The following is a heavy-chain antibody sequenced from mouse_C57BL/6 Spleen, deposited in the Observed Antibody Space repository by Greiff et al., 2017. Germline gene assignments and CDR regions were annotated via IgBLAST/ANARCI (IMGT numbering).Heavy chain of an antibody. CDR2: INPSTGGT. J-gene: IGHJ2*01. Sequence: EVQLVESGPELVKPGASVKISCKASGYSFTGYYMNWVKQSPEKSLEWIGEINPSTGGTTYNQKFKAKATLTVDKSSSTAYMQLKSLTSEDSAVYYCARDSSGYGYWGQGTTLTVSS. V-gene: IGHV1-42*01. CDR1: GYSFTGYY. CDR3: ARDSSGYGY. D-gene: IGHD3-2*02.